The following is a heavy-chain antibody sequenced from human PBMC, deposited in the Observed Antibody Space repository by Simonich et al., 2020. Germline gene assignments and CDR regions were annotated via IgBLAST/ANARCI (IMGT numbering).Heavy chain of an antibody. V-gene: IGHV1-69*09. D-gene: IGHD2-15*01. CDR2: IIPSLGRE. Sequence: QVQLVQSGAEVKKPGSSVKVSCKASGGTFSSYAISWVRQTPGKGLEWMGRIIPSLGRENDAQKVQGRVTITADKSASTAYRELSSLRSEDTAVYYCARGGLADRRIVYYYYMDVWGKGTTVTVSS. CDR3: ARGGLADRRIVYYYYMDV. J-gene: IGHJ6*03. CDR1: GGTFSSYA.